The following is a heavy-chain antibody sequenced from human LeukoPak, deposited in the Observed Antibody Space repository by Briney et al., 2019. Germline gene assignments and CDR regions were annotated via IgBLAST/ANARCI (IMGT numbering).Heavy chain of an antibody. CDR3: AKDSGAYCSGGSCYRGYFHN. J-gene: IGHJ4*02. CDR1: GFTFNSYA. V-gene: IGHV3-23*01. CDR2: ITGSGGTT. D-gene: IGHD2-15*01. Sequence: PGGSLRLSCAASGFTFNSYAMSWVRRAPGKGLGWVSAITGSGGTTYYADSVKGRFTMSRDNSKNTLYLLMNSLRAEDTAVYHCAKDSGAYCSGGSCYRGYFHNWGQGTLVTVSS.